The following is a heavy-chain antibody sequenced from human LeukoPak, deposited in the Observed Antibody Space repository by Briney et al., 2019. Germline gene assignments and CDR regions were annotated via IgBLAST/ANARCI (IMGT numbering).Heavy chain of an antibody. CDR3: ARVGGSGWYHYMDV. CDR2: IIPIFGTA. Sequence: SVKVSCKASGGTFSSYAISWVRQAPGQGLEWMGGIIPIFGTANYAQKFQGRVTMTTDESTSTAYMELSSLRSEDTAVYYCARVGGSGWYHYMDVWGKGTTVTVSS. V-gene: IGHV1-69*05. J-gene: IGHJ6*03. CDR1: GGTFSSYA. D-gene: IGHD6-19*01.